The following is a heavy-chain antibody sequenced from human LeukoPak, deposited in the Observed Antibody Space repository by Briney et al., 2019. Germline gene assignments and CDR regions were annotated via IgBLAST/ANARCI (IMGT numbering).Heavy chain of an antibody. CDR2: IYYSGDT. J-gene: IGHJ3*02. Sequence: SETLSLTCTVSGGSVSSGSYYWSWIRQPPGKGLEWTGYIYYSGDTNYNPSLKSRVTISVDTSKNQFSLKLSSVTAADTAVYYCARGDYYDSSGYYYAHAFDIWGQGTMVTVSS. V-gene: IGHV4-61*01. D-gene: IGHD3-22*01. CDR1: GGSVSSGSYY. CDR3: ARGDYYDSSGYYYAHAFDI.